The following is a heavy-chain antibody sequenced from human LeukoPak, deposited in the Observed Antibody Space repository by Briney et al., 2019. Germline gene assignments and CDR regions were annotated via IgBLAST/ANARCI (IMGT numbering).Heavy chain of an antibody. V-gene: IGHV1-18*01. J-gene: IGHJ6*02. CDR2: ISAYNGNT. CDR1: GYTFTSYG. Sequence: ASVKVSCKASGYTFTSYGISWVRQAPGQGLEWMGWISAYNGNTNYAQKLQGRVTMTTDTSTSTAYMELSSLRSEDTAVYYCARGYGHNYGDYYYGMDVWGQGTTVTVSS. D-gene: IGHD4-17*01. CDR3: ARGYGHNYGDYYYGMDV.